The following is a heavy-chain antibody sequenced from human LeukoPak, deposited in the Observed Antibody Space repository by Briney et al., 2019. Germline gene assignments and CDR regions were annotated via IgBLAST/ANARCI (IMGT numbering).Heavy chain of an antibody. CDR3: AKDIRATVGAGGGAFDI. D-gene: IGHD1-26*01. CDR1: GFTFDDYA. Sequence: GGSLRLSCVTSGFTFDDYAMHWDRQAPGKGLEWVSDINWNSGTIEHADSVRGRFTISRDNARNSLYLQMNSLRAEDTAFYYRAKDIRATVGAGGGAFDIWGQGTMVTVSS. CDR2: INWNSGTI. J-gene: IGHJ3*02. V-gene: IGHV3-9*01.